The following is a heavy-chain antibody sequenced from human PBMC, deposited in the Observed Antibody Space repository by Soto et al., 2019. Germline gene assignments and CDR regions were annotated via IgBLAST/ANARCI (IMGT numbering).Heavy chain of an antibody. J-gene: IGHJ4*02. Sequence: ASVKVSCKASGYTFTDYGISWVRQAPGQGLEWMGWISTYNGNTIYAQKIQGRVTMTTDTSASTAYVELRSLRSDDTAVYYCAREEGISDWHAFDYWGQGTLVTVSS. CDR2: ISTYNGNT. CDR1: GYTFTDYG. V-gene: IGHV1-18*04. CDR3: AREEGISDWHAFDY. D-gene: IGHD6-19*01.